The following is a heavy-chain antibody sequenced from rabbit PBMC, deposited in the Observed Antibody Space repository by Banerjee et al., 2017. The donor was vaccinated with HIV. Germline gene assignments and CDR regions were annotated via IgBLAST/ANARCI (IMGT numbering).Heavy chain of an antibody. J-gene: IGHJ4*01. CDR1: GFSFSSYYV. V-gene: IGHV1S45*01. Sequence: QEQLEESGGDLVKPGASLTLTCTASGFSFSSYYVCWVRQAPGKGLEWIACIYTGDGSTYYASWVNGRFTISKTSPTTVSLQMTSLTAADTATYFCARDHSSAYAFNLWGPGTLVTVS. CDR3: ARDHSSAYAFNL. D-gene: IGHD1-1*01. CDR2: IYTGDGST.